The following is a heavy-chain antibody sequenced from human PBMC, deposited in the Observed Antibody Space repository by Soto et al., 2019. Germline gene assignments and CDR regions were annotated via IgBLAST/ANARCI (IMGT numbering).Heavy chain of an antibody. Sequence: XGSLRLPFVGCGFSLRDHRMNWVRQPPGKGLQWISYISSSSEDIYYADSVKGRFTVSRDNAKNTLFLQMNSLRDDDSAIYYFERLPKGSVVTGWGHGSLVTVSS. V-gene: IGHV3-48*02. CDR2: ISSSSEDI. CDR3: ERLPKGSVVTG. D-gene: IGHD2-21*02. J-gene: IGHJ4*01. CDR1: GFSLRDHR.